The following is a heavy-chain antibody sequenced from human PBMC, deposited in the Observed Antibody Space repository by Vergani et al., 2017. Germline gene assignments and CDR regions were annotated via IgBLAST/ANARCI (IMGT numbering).Heavy chain of an antibody. Sequence: VQLVESGGGVVQPGRSLRLSCAASGFTFDDYAMHWVRQAPGKGLEWVSGISWNSGSIGYADSVKGRFTISRDNAKNSLYLQMNSLRAEDTALYYCAKDIGIFNTIGLVDYWGQGTLVTVSS. V-gene: IGHV3-9*01. J-gene: IGHJ4*02. CDR1: GFTFDDYA. D-gene: IGHD3-3*02. CDR3: AKDIGIFNTIGLVDY. CDR2: ISWNSGSI.